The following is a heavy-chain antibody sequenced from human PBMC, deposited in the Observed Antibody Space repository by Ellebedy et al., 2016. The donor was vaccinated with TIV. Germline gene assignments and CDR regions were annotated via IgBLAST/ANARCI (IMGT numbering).Heavy chain of an antibody. J-gene: IGHJ6*04. V-gene: IGHV1-2*02. CDR2: INPHSGDT. CDR1: GYSFTAYF. Sequence: ASAKVSCXASGYSFTAYFMHWVRQAPGQGPEWMGWINPHSGDTRVAQKFQGRLTMTMDSSISTGYMELNGLQSDDTAVYFCARVDVWGRGTTVTVSS. CDR3: ARVDV.